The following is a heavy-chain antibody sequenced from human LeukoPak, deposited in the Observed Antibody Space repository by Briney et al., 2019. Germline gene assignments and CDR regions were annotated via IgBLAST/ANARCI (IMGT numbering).Heavy chain of an antibody. D-gene: IGHD3-10*01. CDR2: ISYDGSNK. V-gene: IGHV3-30*04. CDR3: ARQWGGSGSYYPPYFDY. J-gene: IGHJ4*02. Sequence: GGSLRLSCAASGFTFSSYAMHWVRQAPGKGLEWVAVISYDGSNKYYADSVKGRFTISRDNSKNTLYLQMNSLRAEDTAVYYCARQWGGSGSYYPPYFDYWGQGTLVTVSS. CDR1: GFTFSSYA.